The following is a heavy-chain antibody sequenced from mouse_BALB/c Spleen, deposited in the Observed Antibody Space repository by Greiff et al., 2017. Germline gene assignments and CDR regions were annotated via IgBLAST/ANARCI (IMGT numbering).Heavy chain of an antibody. V-gene: IGHV2-6-7*01. D-gene: IGHD2-12*01. CDR2: IWGDGST. Sequence: QVQLQQSGPGLVAPSQSLSITCTVSGFSLTGYGVNWVRQPPGKGLEWLGMIWGDGSTDYNSALKSRLSISKDNSKSQVFLKMNSLQTDDTARYYCARENYRGAMDYWGQGTSVTVSS. CDR1: GFSLTGYG. CDR3: ARENYRGAMDY. J-gene: IGHJ4*01.